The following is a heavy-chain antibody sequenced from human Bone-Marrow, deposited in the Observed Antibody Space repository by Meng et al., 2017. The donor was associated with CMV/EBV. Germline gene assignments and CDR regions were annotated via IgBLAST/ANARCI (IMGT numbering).Heavy chain of an antibody. CDR1: GFTFSSYA. Sequence: GGSLRLSCAASGFTFSSYAMHWVRQAPGKGLEWVAVISYDGSNKYYADSVKGRFTISRDNSKNTLYLQMNSLRAEDTAVYYCARDIVIGGAYYYYYGMDVWGPGTTVTVS. D-gene: IGHD2-15*01. CDR2: ISYDGSNK. J-gene: IGHJ6*01. CDR3: ARDIVIGGAYYYYYGMDV. V-gene: IGHV3-30-3*01.